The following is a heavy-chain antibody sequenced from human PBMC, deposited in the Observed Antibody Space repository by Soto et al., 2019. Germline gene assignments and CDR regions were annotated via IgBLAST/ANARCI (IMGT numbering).Heavy chain of an antibody. CDR1: GFTFSSSA. D-gene: IGHD3-16*01. CDR3: AKWHTYNYDSLAFSGFDC. Sequence: PGGSMRLSCVASGFTFSSSAMAWVRQNPGKGLEWVSAISGGDGSPSYADSVKGRFTITRDNSKNTLYLHMNSLRADDTAAYYCAKWHTYNYDSLAFSGFDCWGQGTQVTVSS. J-gene: IGHJ4*02. V-gene: IGHV3-23*01. CDR2: ISGGDGSP.